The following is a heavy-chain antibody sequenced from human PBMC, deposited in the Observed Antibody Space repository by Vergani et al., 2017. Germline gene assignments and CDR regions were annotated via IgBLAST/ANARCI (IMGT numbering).Heavy chain of an antibody. V-gene: IGHV3-30*18. D-gene: IGHD4-23*01. CDR2: ISYDGSNK. J-gene: IGHJ4*02. CDR1: GFTFSSYG. CDR3: AKSRRNVATVVTPIDY. Sequence: VQLVESGGGLVQPGGSLRLSCAASGFTFSSYGMHWVRQAPGKGLEWVAVISYDGSNKYYADSVKGRFTISRDNSKNTLYLQMNSLRAEDTAVYYCAKSRRNVATVVTPIDYWGQGTLVTVSS.